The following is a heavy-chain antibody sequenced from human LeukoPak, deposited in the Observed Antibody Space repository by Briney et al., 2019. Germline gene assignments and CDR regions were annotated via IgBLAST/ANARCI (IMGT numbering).Heavy chain of an antibody. V-gene: IGHV1-2*02. J-gene: IGHJ4*02. Sequence: VVSVKVSCKASGYTFTGYYMHWVRQAPGQGLEWMGWINPNSGGTNYAQKFQGRVTMTRDTSISTAYMELSRLRSDDTAVYYCARAVVAVAGTGENYWGQGTLVTVSS. D-gene: IGHD6-19*01. CDR1: GYTFTGYY. CDR2: INPNSGGT. CDR3: ARAVVAVAGTGENY.